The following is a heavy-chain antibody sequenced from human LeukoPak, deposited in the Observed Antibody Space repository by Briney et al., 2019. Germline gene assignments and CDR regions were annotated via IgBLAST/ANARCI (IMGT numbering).Heavy chain of an antibody. V-gene: IGHV3-48*03. CDR3: ARDRYDYGDYGGFDY. Sequence: GGSLRLSCAASGFTFSSYEMNWVRQAPGKGLEWVSYISSSGSTIYYADSVKGRFTISRDNAKNSLYLQMNSLRAEDTAVYYCARDRYDYGDYGGFDYWGQGTLVTVSS. CDR1: GFTFSSYE. J-gene: IGHJ4*02. CDR2: ISSSGSTI. D-gene: IGHD4-17*01.